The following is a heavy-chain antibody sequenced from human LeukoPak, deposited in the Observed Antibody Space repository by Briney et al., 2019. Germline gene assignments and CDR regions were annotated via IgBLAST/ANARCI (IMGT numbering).Heavy chain of an antibody. CDR2: FHTSGST. D-gene: IGHD6-19*01. Sequence: NTSETLSLTCTVSGGSISSYYWSWIRQPAGKGLEWIGPFHTSGSTNYSPSLKSRVTMSVDTSKNQFSLKLSSVTAADTAVYYCATGGSGLFDYWGQGTLVTVSS. J-gene: IGHJ4*02. CDR3: ATGGSGLFDY. V-gene: IGHV4-4*07. CDR1: GGSISSYY.